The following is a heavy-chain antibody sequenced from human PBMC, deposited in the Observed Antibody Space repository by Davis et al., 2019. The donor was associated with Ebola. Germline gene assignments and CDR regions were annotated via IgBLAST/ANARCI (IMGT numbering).Heavy chain of an antibody. CDR2: INPSAGDP. J-gene: IGHJ3*02. Sequence: ASVKVSCKASGYTFTNYYMHWVRQAPGQGLEWMGLINPSAGDPRYAPRFRGRVTMTRDTSTTTVYMDLSSLRSEDTALYYCTTPGGQDSGYDVFDIWGQGTMVTVSS. CDR1: GYTFTNYY. CDR3: TTPGGQDSGYDVFDI. V-gene: IGHV1-46*03. D-gene: IGHD5-12*01.